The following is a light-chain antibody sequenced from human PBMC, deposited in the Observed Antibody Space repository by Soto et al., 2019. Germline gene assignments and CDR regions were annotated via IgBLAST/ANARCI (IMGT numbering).Light chain of an antibody. CDR2: SSN. Sequence: QSVLTQPPPWSGTPGQRATISCSGSNSNIGRNKVNWYQQLPGTAPKLLIYSSNQRPSGVPDRFSGSKSGTSASLAISGLQSEDEADYYCATRDNRRHGYGFGTGTKVTVL. CDR3: ATRDNRRHGYG. CDR1: NSNIGRNK. J-gene: IGLJ1*01. V-gene: IGLV1-44*01.